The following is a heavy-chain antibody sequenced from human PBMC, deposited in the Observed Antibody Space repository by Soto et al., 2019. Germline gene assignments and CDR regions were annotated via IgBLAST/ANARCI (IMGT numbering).Heavy chain of an antibody. J-gene: IGHJ4*02. CDR3: ARGEYSSSWYPFDY. Sequence: SETLSLTCAVYGGSFSGYYWSWFRQPPGKGLEWIGEINHRGSTNYNPSLKSRVTISVDTSKNQFSLKLSSVTAADTAVYYCARGEYSSSWYPFDYWGQGTLVTVSS. CDR2: INHRGST. V-gene: IGHV4-34*01. CDR1: GGSFSGYY. D-gene: IGHD6-13*01.